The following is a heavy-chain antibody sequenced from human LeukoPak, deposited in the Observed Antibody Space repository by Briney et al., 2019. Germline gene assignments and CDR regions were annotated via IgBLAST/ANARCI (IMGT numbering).Heavy chain of an antibody. CDR1: GGSFSGYY. V-gene: IGHV4-34*01. CDR2: INHSGST. Sequence: SETLSLTCAVYGGSFSGYYWSWIRQPPGKGLEWIGEINHSGSTNNNPSLKSRVTISVDTSKNQFSLRLSSVTAADTAVYYCAKDLWYSSSSPDYWGQGTLVTVSS. CDR3: AKDLWYSSSSPDY. D-gene: IGHD6-6*01. J-gene: IGHJ4*02.